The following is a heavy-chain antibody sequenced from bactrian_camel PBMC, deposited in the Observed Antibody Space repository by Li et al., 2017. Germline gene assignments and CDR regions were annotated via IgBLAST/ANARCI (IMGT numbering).Heavy chain of an antibody. CDR1: GYTYNHCC. CDR3: AEKKTFGRSWRRPDSWRY. Sequence: VQLVESGGGSVKAGGSLTLTCVASGYTYNHCCMGWFRQAPGKEREGVAAIITGSGRTYYADSVKGRFTISQDNAKNTVYLQMHSLKPEDSAMYYCAEKKTFGRSWRRPDSWRYWGQGTQVTVS. D-gene: IGHD6*01. CDR2: IITGSGRT. V-gene: IGHV3S40*01. J-gene: IGHJ4*01.